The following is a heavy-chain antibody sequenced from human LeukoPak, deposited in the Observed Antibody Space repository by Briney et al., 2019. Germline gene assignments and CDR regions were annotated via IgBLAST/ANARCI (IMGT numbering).Heavy chain of an antibody. J-gene: IGHJ4*02. Sequence: SGGSLRLSCAASGFTFSSYWMSWVRQAPGKGLEWVANIKQDGSEKYYVDSVKGRFTISRDNAKNSLYLQMNSLRAEDTAVYYCARGQRRSGGRPTGVDYWGQGTLVTVSS. CDR3: ARGQRRSGGRPTGVDY. CDR2: IKQDGSEK. D-gene: IGHD2-15*01. CDR1: GFTFSSYW. V-gene: IGHV3-7*01.